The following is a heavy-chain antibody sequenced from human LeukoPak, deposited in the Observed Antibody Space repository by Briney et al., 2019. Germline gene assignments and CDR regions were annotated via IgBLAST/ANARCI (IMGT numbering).Heavy chain of an antibody. CDR3: ARPGYSSGWANFDY. V-gene: IGHV3-23*01. J-gene: IGHJ4*02. D-gene: IGHD6-19*01. CDR2: ISGSGGST. Sequence: GGSLRLSCAASGFTFSSYDMSWVRQAPGKGLEWASGISGSGGSTYYADSVRGRFTISRDNSKNTLYLLMNSLRAEDTAVYYCARPGYSSGWANFDYWGQGTLVTVSS. CDR1: GFTFSSYD.